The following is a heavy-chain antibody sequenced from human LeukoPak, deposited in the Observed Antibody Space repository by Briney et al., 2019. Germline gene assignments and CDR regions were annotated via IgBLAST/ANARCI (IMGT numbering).Heavy chain of an antibody. CDR1: GGSFSGYY. V-gene: IGHV4-34*01. Sequence: PSETLSLTCAVYGGSFSGYYWSWLRQPPGKGLEWIGEINHSGSTNYNPSLKSRVTISVDTSKNQFSLKLSSVTAADTAVYYCARGPFKRRLGYCSSTSCYAGVNYFDYWGQGTLVTVSS. D-gene: IGHD2-2*01. J-gene: IGHJ4*02. CDR2: INHSGST. CDR3: ARGPFKRRLGYCSSTSCYAGVNYFDY.